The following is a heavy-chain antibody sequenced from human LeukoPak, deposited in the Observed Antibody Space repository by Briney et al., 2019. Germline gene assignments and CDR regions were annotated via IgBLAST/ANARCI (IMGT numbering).Heavy chain of an antibody. CDR3: ASGFYNSSGFYAAFDI. D-gene: IGHD3-22*01. CDR1: GGSISSSNW. J-gene: IGHJ3*02. Sequence: SGTLSLTCAVSGGSISSSNWWNWVRQPPGKGLEWIGEIYLSGRTTYSPSLKSRATISADKSKNQFSLRLSSVTAADTAVYYCASGFYNSSGFYAAFDIWGLGTLVTVSS. CDR2: IYLSGRT. V-gene: IGHV4-4*02.